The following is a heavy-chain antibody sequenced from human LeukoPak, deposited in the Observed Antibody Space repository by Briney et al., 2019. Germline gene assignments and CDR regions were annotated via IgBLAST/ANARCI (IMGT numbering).Heavy chain of an antibody. Sequence: SETLSLTCTVSGGSISSYYWSWIRQPPGKGLEWTGYIYYSGSTNYNPSLKSRVTISVDTSKNQLSLKLSSVTAAYTAVYYCARVAGSSRITDWGQGTLVTVSS. CDR2: IYYSGST. D-gene: IGHD6-13*01. J-gene: IGHJ4*02. V-gene: IGHV4-59*01. CDR3: ARVAGSSRITD. CDR1: GGSISSYY.